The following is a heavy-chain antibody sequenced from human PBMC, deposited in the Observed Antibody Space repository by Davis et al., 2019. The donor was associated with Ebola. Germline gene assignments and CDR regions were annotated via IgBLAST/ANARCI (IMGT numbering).Heavy chain of an antibody. J-gene: IGHJ6*02. CDR2: INHSGST. Sequence: MPSETLSLTCAVYGGSFSGYYWSWIRQPPGKGLEWIGEINHSGSTNYNPSLKSRVTISVDTSKNQFSLKLSSVTAAETAVYYCARDDAVVPAAGHYYGMDVWGQGTTVTVSS. CDR1: GGSFSGYY. D-gene: IGHD2-2*01. CDR3: ARDDAVVPAAGHYYGMDV. V-gene: IGHV4-34*01.